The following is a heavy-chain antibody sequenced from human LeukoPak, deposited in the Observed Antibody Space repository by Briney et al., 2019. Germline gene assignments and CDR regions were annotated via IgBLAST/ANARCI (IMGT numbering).Heavy chain of an antibody. V-gene: IGHV3-74*01. D-gene: IGHD3-16*01. CDR2: IASDGSST. Sequence: HSGGSLRLSCAASGFTFSSYWMNWVRQAPGKGLVWVSRIASDGSSTTYADSVKGRFIISRDNAKNSLYLQMNTLRADDTAVYYCARDGFGTGSNWGQGTLVTVSS. CDR1: GFTFSSYW. CDR3: ARDGFGTGSN. J-gene: IGHJ4*02.